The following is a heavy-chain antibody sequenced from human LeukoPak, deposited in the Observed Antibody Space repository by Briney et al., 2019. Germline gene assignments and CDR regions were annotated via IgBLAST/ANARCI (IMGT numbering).Heavy chain of an antibody. CDR1: GGSISSSSYY. D-gene: IGHD2-2*02. CDR2: IYYSGST. CDR3: ARGPGCSSTSCYIHYYYGMDV. V-gene: IGHV4-39*01. Sequence: SETLSLTCTVSGGSISSSSYYWGWIRQPPGKGLEWIGSIYYSGSTYYNPSLKSRVTISVDTSKNQFSLKLSSVTAADTAVYYCARGPGCSSTSCYIHYYYGMDVWGQGTTVTVPS. J-gene: IGHJ6*02.